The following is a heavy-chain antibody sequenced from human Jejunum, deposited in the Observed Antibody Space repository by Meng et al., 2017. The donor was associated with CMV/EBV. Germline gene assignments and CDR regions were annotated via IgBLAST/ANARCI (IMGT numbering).Heavy chain of an antibody. CDR2: LIPDGSGA. D-gene: IGHD2-8*01. CDR3: AKWVSY. J-gene: IGHJ4*02. V-gene: IGHV3-74*01. Sequence: LKISCAASGFTLSSSYMYWVRQVPGKGLVWVSRLIPDGSGAGYADAVKGRFTISRDNAKNTLYLQMNSLRAEDTAVYYCAKWVSYWGQGTLVTVSS. CDR1: GFTLSSSY.